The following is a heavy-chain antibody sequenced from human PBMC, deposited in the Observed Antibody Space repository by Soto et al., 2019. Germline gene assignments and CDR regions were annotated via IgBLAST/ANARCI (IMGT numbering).Heavy chain of an antibody. V-gene: IGHV3-74*01. J-gene: IGHJ6*04. CDR3: ARGWFGPDV. D-gene: IGHD3-10*01. Sequence: GGSLRLSCAASGFTLSGRSMHWVRQAPGKGLVWVSGIDNAGTDSTYADSVKGRFTSSRDNAKNMLYLQMNSLRVEVTAVYYCARGWFGPDVWGKGATVTVSS. CDR1: GFTLSGRS. CDR2: IDNAGTDS.